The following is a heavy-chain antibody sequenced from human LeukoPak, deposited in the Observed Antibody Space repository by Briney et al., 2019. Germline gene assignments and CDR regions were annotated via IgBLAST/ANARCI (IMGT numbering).Heavy chain of an antibody. CDR3: ARDLSPVVRASPMGY. Sequence: GTSLRLSCAASGFTFTNYGMHWVRQALDKGLEWVALITYDGYYKYYSDSVKGRFTISSDTSKNTLYLQMNSLRAEDTAVYYCARDLSPVVRASPMGYWGQGTPVTVSS. D-gene: IGHD3-10*01. CDR1: GFTFTNYG. J-gene: IGHJ4*02. V-gene: IGHV3-30*03. CDR2: ITYDGYYK.